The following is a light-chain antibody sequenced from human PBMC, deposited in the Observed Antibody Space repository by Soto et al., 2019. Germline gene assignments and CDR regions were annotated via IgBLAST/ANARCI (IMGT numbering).Light chain of an antibody. V-gene: IGLV2-14*01. CDR3: FSYTSSGTYV. J-gene: IGLJ1*01. Sequence: QSLRPQPASVSGSPGQSITISCTGTSSDFGNYKYVSWYQQHPGKAPKLMIYEVSNRPSGVSNRFSGSKSGNTASLTISGLQAEDETDYYCFSYTSSGTYVFGTGTKVTVL. CDR2: EVS. CDR1: SSDFGNYKY.